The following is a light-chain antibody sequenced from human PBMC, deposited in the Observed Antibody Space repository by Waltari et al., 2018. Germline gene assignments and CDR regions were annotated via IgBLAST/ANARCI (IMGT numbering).Light chain of an antibody. V-gene: IGKV2-30*01. J-gene: IGKJ2*01. Sequence: DVVMTQSPLSLPVTLGQPASISCRSSQSLVYSDGNTYLNWFQQRPGQSPRRLIYKVSNRDSGVPSRFSGSGSGTDFTLTISTLQPEDFATYYCQQSYSAQYTFGQGTKLEIK. CDR2: KVS. CDR1: QSLVYSDGNTY. CDR3: QQSYSAQYT.